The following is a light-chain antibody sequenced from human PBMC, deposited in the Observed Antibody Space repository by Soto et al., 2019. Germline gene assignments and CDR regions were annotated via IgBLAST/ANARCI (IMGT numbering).Light chain of an antibody. J-gene: IGLJ2*01. V-gene: IGLV2-14*03. CDR1: YNDIGPYNY. Sequence: QAVVTQPASVSGSPGQSITISCTGTYNDIGPYNYVSWYQKHPGKAPNLLIYDVTNRPSVISGRFSSSKSGKTASLTISGLQAEDEADYYCRSYTSIIAVVFGGGTKVTVL. CDR2: DVT. CDR3: RSYTSIIAVV.